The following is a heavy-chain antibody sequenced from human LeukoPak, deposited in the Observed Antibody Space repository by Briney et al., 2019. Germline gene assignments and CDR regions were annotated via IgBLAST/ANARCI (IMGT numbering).Heavy chain of an antibody. J-gene: IGHJ4*02. CDR3: ARDNGGYDFDY. CDR2: ISSSGSVI. CDR1: GFXFSSYE. V-gene: IGHV3-48*03. D-gene: IGHD5-12*01. Sequence: GGSLRLSCAASGFXFSSYEINWVRQAPGKGLEWVSHISSSGSVIDYADSVRGRFTISRDNARNSLYLQMNSLTAEDTAVYYCARDNGGYDFDYWGQGILVTVSS.